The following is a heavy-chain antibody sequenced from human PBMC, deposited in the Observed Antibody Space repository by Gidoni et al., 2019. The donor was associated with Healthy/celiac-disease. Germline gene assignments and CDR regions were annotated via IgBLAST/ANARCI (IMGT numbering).Heavy chain of an antibody. CDR1: GYTFPGYY. CDR2: INPNSGGT. CDR3: AREGGVYYDFGSGYSN. J-gene: IGHJ4*02. Sequence: QVQLVQSGAEVKKPGASVTVSCKASGYTFPGYYMHWVRQAPGQGLEWMGWINPNSGGTNYAQKFQGRVTMTRDTSISTAYMELSRLRSDDTAVYYCAREGGVYYDFGSGYSNWGQGTLVTVSS. V-gene: IGHV1-2*02. D-gene: IGHD3-3*01.